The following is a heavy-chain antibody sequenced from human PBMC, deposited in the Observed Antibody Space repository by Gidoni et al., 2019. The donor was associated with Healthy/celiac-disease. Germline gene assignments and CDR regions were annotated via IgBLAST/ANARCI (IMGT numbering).Heavy chain of an antibody. J-gene: IGHJ4*02. CDR3: ARELRYFDWPPRDDY. CDR2: ISAYNGNT. Sequence: QVQLVQSGAEVKKPGASVKVSCQASGYTFTSYGISWVRQAPGQGLEWMGWISAYNGNTNYAQKLQDRVTMTTDTSTSTAYMELRSLRSDDTAVYYCARELRYFDWPPRDDYWGQGTLVTVSS. V-gene: IGHV1-18*01. D-gene: IGHD3-9*01. CDR1: GYTFTSYG.